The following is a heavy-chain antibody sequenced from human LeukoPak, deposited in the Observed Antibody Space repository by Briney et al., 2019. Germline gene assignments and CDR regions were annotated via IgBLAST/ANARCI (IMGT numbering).Heavy chain of an antibody. CDR1: GFTFDDYG. CDR2: INWNGSST. J-gene: IGHJ4*02. Sequence: GGSLRLSCAASGFTFDDYGMSWVRQAPGKGLEWVSGINWNGSSTGYADSVKGRFTISRDNAKNSLYLQMNSLRAEDTALYYCASSGYTNYYDNRYYFDYWGQGTLVTVSS. D-gene: IGHD3-22*01. CDR3: ASSGYTNYYDNRYYFDY. V-gene: IGHV3-20*04.